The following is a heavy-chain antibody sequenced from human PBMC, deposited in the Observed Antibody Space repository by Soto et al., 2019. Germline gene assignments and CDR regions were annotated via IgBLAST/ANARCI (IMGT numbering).Heavy chain of an antibody. D-gene: IGHD1-1*01. CDR2: IYPGDSDT. Sequence: GRIRKKPGKGLEWMGIIYPGDSDTKYSPSFQGQVTISADKSINTAYLQWSSLKASDTAMYYHASLSRLDRRRVSDFLVKGT. V-gene: IGHV5-51*01. J-gene: IGHJ4*02. CDR3: ASLSRLDRRRVSDF.